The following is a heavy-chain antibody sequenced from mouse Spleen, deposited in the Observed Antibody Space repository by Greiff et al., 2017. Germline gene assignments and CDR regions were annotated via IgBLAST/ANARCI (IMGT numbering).Heavy chain of an antibody. V-gene: IGHV5-9-1*01. CDR1: GFTFSSYA. CDR3: ARGGITTGYFDY. J-gene: IGHJ2*01. Sequence: EVKVEESGGGLVKPGGSLKLSCAASGFTFSSYAMSWVRQTPEKRLEWVATISSGGSYTYYPDSVKGRFTISRDNAKNTLYLQMSSLRSEDTAMYYCARGGITTGYFDYWGQGTTLTVSS. D-gene: IGHD2-4*01. CDR2: ISSGGSYT.